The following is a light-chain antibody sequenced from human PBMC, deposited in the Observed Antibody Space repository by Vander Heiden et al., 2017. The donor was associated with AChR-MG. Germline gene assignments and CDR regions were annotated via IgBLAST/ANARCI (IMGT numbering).Light chain of an antibody. Sequence: SYELTQPLSVSVALGQTARIACVGNNIGRKNVHWYQQRSGQAPVLIIYRDKNRPSEIPERFSGSNSGNTATLTITGARAGDEADYYCQVWDSSSAPVLFGGGTKLTGL. CDR2: RDK. CDR3: QVWDSSSAPVL. J-gene: IGLJ2*01. CDR1: NIGRKN. V-gene: IGLV3-9*01.